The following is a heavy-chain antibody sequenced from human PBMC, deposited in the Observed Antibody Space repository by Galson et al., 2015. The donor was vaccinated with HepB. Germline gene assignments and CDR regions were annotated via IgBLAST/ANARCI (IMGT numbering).Heavy chain of an antibody. D-gene: IGHD3-16*02. CDR2: IYWDDDK. CDR1: GFSLTTTGVG. J-gene: IGHJ4*02. V-gene: IGHV2-5*02. CDR3: AYSSRRYYFDF. Sequence: VKPTQTLTLTCTFSGFSLTTTGVGVGWFRQPPGKALEWLALIYWDDDKRYSPSLKRRLTLSRDTSKNQVVLTVTNMDPVDSATYFCAYSSRRYYFDFWGQGTLVTVSS.